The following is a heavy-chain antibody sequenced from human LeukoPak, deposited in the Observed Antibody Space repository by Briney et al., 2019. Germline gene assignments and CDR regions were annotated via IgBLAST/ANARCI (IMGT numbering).Heavy chain of an antibody. D-gene: IGHD3-10*01. CDR3: SSFYGSGTYRFDP. J-gene: IGHJ5*02. CDR1: GLLFSSYG. CDR2: ISFSGTTE. V-gene: IGHV3-30*03. Sequence: GGSLRLSCEASGLLFSSYGFYWVRQAPGKGLEWVAYISFSGTTEDYADSLEGRFTISRDNSESKVYLQMSSLRADDTAVYYCSSFYGSGTYRFDPWGQGTLVTVSS.